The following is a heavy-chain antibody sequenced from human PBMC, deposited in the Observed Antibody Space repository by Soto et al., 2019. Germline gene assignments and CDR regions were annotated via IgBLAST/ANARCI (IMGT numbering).Heavy chain of an antibody. D-gene: IGHD3-10*01. J-gene: IGHJ4*02. CDR3: ARDRDDYDSGNYYNRIDF. Sequence: QVQLVQSGAEVKKPGSSVKVSCKASVVIFITYAIRWLRQAPGQGLEWMGGIIPIFGTPNYAQRCQGRVTITADESTSTAYMEVGRLRSEDTAVYYCARDRDDYDSGNYYNRIDFWGQGTLVNVSS. CDR1: VVIFITYA. V-gene: IGHV1-69*01. CDR2: IIPIFGTP.